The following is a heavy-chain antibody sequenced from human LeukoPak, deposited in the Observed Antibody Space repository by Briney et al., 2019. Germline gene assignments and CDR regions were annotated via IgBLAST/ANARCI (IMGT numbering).Heavy chain of an antibody. CDR3: VRGTGY. V-gene: IGHV3-64D*06. CDR1: RLTFSTYV. CDR2: ISSNGDNT. J-gene: IGHJ4*02. Sequence: GGSLRLSRSVSRLTFSTYVMQWVRQAPGKGPEYVSAISSNGDNTYYADSVKGRFTISRDNSKNTLYLQMSSLRADDTAVYYCVRGTGYWGQGTLVTVSS. D-gene: IGHD4-17*01.